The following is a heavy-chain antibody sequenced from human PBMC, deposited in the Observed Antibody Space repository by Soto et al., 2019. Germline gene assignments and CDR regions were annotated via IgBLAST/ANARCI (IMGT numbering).Heavy chain of an antibody. D-gene: IGHD2-15*01. CDR2: ISSGSSSI. J-gene: IGHJ6*02. CDR1: GFTFSSYG. V-gene: IGHV3-48*02. CDR3: ARYCSGGNCYATFYHYGMDV. Sequence: EVQLVESGGGLVQPGGSLRLSCAASGFTFSSYGMNWVRQAPGKGLEWVSYISSGSSSIYYADSVKGRFTISRDNAKKSLYLQMNSLRDEDTAVYYCARYCSGGNCYATFYHYGMDVWGQGTTVTVSS.